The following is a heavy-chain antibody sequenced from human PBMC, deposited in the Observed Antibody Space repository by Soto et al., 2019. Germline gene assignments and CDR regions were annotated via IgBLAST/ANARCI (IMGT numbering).Heavy chain of an antibody. D-gene: IGHD4-17*01. J-gene: IGHJ4*02. CDR2: VYYSGST. V-gene: IGHV4-39*01. CDR1: GDSIRGSSYY. Sequence: QLQLQESGPGLVKPSETLSLTFTVSGDSIRGSSYYWAWIRQPPGQELEWIGTVYYSGSTYYHPSLKSRVTRSVDPSKNQFSLMLTSVTATDTGTYFCARHGGPTPVDFWGQGIQVVVS. CDR3: ARHGGPTPVDF.